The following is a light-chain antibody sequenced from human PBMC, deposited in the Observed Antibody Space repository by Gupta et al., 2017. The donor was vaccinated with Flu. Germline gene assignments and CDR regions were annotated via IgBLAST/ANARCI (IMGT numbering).Light chain of an antibody. Sequence: SSDVGSNNYVSWYQQYPGKAPKLLIYEVSKRPSGVPERFSGSKSVNTASLTVSGLQAEDEAEYFCSSYTGRNTLVFGGGTKLTVL. CDR2: EVS. CDR3: SSYTGRNTLV. J-gene: IGLJ2*01. CDR1: SSDVGSNNY. V-gene: IGLV2-8*01.